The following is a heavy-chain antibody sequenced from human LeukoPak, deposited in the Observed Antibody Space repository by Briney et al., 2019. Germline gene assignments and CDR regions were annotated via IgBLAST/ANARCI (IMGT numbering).Heavy chain of an antibody. Sequence: ASVKVSCKASGYTFTGYYMHWVRQAPGQGLEWMGWINPNSGGTNYAQKFQGRVTMTRDTSISTAYMELSRLRSDDTAVYYCARSSSTIGDGDFWSGYPPHFDYWGQGTLVTVSS. V-gene: IGHV1-2*02. CDR2: INPNSGGT. D-gene: IGHD3-3*01. CDR3: ARSSSTIGDGDFWSGYPPHFDY. J-gene: IGHJ4*02. CDR1: GYTFTGYY.